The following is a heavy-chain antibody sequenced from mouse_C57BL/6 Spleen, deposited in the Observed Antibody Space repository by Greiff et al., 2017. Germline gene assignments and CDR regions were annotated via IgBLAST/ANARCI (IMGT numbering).Heavy chain of an antibody. CDR2: ISPGDGDT. J-gene: IGHJ4*01. V-gene: IGHV1-82*01. CDR3: ARGVYSLSYAMDY. CDR1: GYAFSSSW. D-gene: IGHD1-1*01. Sequence: QVQLTESGPELVKPGASVKISCKASGYAFSSSWMNWVKQRPGKGLEWIGRISPGDGDTNSNGTFKGKATLTADKSSSTAYMQLSSLTSEDSAVYFCARGVYSLSYAMDYWGQGTSVTVSS.